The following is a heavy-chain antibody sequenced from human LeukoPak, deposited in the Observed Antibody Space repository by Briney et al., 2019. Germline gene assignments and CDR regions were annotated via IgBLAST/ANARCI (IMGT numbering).Heavy chain of an antibody. V-gene: IGHV3-33*01. CDR3: ARANYGSGSNYNYGMDV. J-gene: IGHJ6*02. CDR2: TWYDGSDK. D-gene: IGHD3-10*01. Sequence: GRSLRLSCAASGFTFSRYGMHWVRQAPGKGLEWVAVTWYDGSDKYYADSVKGRFTISRDNSKDTLYLQMNSLRAEDTALYYCARANYGSGSNYNYGMDVWGQGTTVTVSS. CDR1: GFTFSRYG.